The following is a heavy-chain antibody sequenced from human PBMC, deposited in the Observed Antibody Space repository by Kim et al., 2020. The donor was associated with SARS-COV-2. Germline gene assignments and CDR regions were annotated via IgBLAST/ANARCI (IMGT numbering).Heavy chain of an antibody. J-gene: IGHJ5*02. Sequence: ASVKVSCKASGYTFTSYYMHWVRQAPGQGLEWMGIINPSGGATSYAQKFQGRVTMTRDTSTSTVYMELNSLRSEDTAVYYCARDLEGSSWYTPWFDPWGQGTLVTVSS. CDR1: GYTFTSYY. D-gene: IGHD6-13*01. V-gene: IGHV1-46*01. CDR2: INPSGGAT. CDR3: ARDLEGSSWYTPWFDP.